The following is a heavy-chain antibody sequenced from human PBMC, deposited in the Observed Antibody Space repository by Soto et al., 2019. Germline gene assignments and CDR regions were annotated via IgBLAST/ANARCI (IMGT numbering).Heavy chain of an antibody. CDR2: IDNYGSSS. CDR3: ARGGWYHGFDI. CDR1: GFTFSRYW. V-gene: IGHV3-74*01. D-gene: IGHD6-19*01. Sequence: EVQVVESGGGLVQPGGSLRLSCAASGFTFSRYWMHWVRQVPGSGLVWVSRIDNYGSSSIYADSVEGRFTISRDNAKNTLYLQMNSLRAEDTAVYYCARGGWYHGFDIWDQGTLVTVSS. J-gene: IGHJ3*02.